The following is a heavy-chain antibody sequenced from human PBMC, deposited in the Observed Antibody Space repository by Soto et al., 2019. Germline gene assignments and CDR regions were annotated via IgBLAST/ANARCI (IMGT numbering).Heavy chain of an antibody. J-gene: IGHJ6*02. CDR3: AREGMNYNDSSGYWVRNGMDV. V-gene: IGHV1-3*01. CDR2: INAGNGNT. CDR1: GYTFTSYT. Sequence: GASVKVSCKASGYTFTSYTIHWVRQAPGQGLEWMGWINAGNGNTKYSQKFQGRVTITRDTSASTAYMELSSLKSEDTAVYYCAREGMNYNDSSGYWVRNGMDVWGQGTTVTVSS. D-gene: IGHD3-22*01.